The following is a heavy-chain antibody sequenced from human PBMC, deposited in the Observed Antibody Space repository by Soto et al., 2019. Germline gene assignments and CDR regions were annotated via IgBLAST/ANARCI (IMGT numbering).Heavy chain of an antibody. CDR3: AKEDRGGAFDI. V-gene: IGHV3-48*02. CDR2: ISSSGSLI. J-gene: IGHJ3*02. D-gene: IGHD3-16*01. Sequence: PGGSMRLSCVASGFNFRSYTMNWVRQAPGKGLEWLSYISSSGSLIFYADSVKGRFTISRDNAHNSLYLQMNSLRDEDTAVYFCAKEDRGGAFDIWGQGTMVTVSS. CDR1: GFNFRSYT.